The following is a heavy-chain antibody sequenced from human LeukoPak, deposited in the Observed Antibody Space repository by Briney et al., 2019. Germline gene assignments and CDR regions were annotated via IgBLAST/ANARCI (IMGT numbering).Heavy chain of an antibody. CDR2: IYTSGST. J-gene: IGHJ6*02. Sequence: SETLSLTCTVSGGSVNSGNYYWTWIRQPAGKGLEWIGRIYTSGSTNYNPSLKSRVTISIDTSKNQFSLKLSSVTAADTAVYYCARGNYYGSGSYIYYYYGMDVWGQGTTVTVSS. CDR3: ARGNYYGSGSYIYYYYGMDV. D-gene: IGHD3-10*01. V-gene: IGHV4-61*02. CDR1: GGSVNSGNYY.